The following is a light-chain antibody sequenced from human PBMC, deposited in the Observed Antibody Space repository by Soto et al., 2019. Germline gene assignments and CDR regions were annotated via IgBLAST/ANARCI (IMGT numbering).Light chain of an antibody. V-gene: IGKV4-1*01. Sequence: DIVMTQSPDSLAVSLGERATINCRSSQSVLYSTNNKNYLAWYQQKPGQPPKLLIYWASTRESGVPDRFSASGSGTDFTLTISSLQAEDVAVYYCQQYLNLPQNFGQGTKVEIK. CDR1: QSVLYSTNNKNY. CDR2: WAS. J-gene: IGKJ1*01. CDR3: QQYLNLPQN.